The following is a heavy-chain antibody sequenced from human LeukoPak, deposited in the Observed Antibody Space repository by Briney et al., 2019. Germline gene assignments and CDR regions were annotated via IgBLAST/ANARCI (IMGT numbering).Heavy chain of an antibody. J-gene: IGHJ6*03. Sequence: SETLSLTCTVSGGSISSGGYYWSWIRQPPGKGLEWIGYIYHSGSTYYNPSLKSRVTISVDRSKNQFSLKLSSVTAADTAVYYCARSCSRYCSSTDYYYMDVWGKGTTVTVSS. D-gene: IGHD2-2*01. V-gene: IGHV4-30-2*01. CDR1: GGSISSGGYY. CDR2: IYHSGST. CDR3: ARSCSRYCSSTDYYYMDV.